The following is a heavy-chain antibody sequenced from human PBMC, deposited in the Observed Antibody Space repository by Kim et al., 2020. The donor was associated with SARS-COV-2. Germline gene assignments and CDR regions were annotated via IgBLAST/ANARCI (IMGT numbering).Heavy chain of an antibody. CDR2: INTNTGNP. CDR3: ARDPRYYDSSGFLAAGDWFDP. J-gene: IGHJ5*02. V-gene: IGHV7-4-1*02. CDR1: GYTFTSYA. Sequence: ASVKVSCKASGYTFTSYAMNWVRQPPGQGLEWMGWINTNTGNPTYAQGFTGRFVFSLDTSVSTAYLQISSLKAEDTAVYYCARDPRYYDSSGFLAAGDWFDPWGQGTLVTVSS. D-gene: IGHD3-22*01.